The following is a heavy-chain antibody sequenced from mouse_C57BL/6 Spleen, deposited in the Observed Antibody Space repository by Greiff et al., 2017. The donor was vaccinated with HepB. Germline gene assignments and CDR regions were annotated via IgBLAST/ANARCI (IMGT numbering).Heavy chain of an antibody. CDR3: ARGNWYFDY. V-gene: IGHV5-9*01. J-gene: IGHJ2*01. CDR2: ISGGGGNT. D-gene: IGHD2-1*01. CDR1: GFTFSSYT. Sequence: DVKLVESGGGLVKPGGSLKLSCAASGFTFSSYTMSWVRQTPEKRLEWVATISGGGGNTYYPDSVKGRFTISRDNAKNTLYLQMSSLRSEDTALYYCARGNWYFDYWGQGTTLTVSS.